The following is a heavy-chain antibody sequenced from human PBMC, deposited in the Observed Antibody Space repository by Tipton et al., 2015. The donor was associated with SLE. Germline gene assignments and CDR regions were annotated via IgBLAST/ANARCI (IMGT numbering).Heavy chain of an antibody. CDR2: MYYSGGT. CDR1: GDSISSHS. J-gene: IGHJ3*02. Sequence: TLSLTCTVSGDSISSHSWSWIRQPPGKGLEWIGCMYYSGGTNYNPSLKSRVTISVDTSKNQFSLKLSSVTAADTAVYYCARVKPNSYHDAFDIWGQGTMVTVSS. V-gene: IGHV4-59*08. D-gene: IGHD5-18*01. CDR3: ARVKPNSYHDAFDI.